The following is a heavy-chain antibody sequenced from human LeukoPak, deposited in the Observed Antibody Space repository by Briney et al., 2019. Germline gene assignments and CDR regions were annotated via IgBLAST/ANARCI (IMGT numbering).Heavy chain of an antibody. V-gene: IGHV3-48*03. D-gene: IGHD1-26*01. CDR1: GFTFSGYD. CDR3: ARGGSFFVY. J-gene: IGHJ4*02. CDR2: ISSSGTTI. Sequence: GGSLRLSPAASGFTFSGYDMNWVRQAPGKGLEWVSYISSSGTTIYYADSVRGRFTISRDNAKNSLYLQMNSLRAEDTAVYYCARGGSFFVYWGQGTLVTVSS.